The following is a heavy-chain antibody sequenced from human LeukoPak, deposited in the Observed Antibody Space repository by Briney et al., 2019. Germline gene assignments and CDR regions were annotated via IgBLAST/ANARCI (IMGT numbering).Heavy chain of an antibody. CDR2: IYHSGDT. CDR1: GGSMIGYY. J-gene: IGHJ4*02. Sequence: SETLSLTCTVSGGSMIGYYWNWIRQPPGKGLEWVGYIYHSGDTRYNPSLKSRVTISVDTSKNQFSLRLNSVTAADTAVYYCARGGDGYNYGDYWGQGTLVTVSS. V-gene: IGHV4-59*01. CDR3: ARGGDGYNYGDY. D-gene: IGHD5-24*01.